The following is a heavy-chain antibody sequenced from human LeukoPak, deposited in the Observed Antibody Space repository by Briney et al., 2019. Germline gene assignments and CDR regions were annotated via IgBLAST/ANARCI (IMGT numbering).Heavy chain of an antibody. Sequence: GASLQISSKCSGSSFTSYWIGWVRPLPGKGLEWMGIIYPGDSDTRYSPSFQGQVTISADKSIRTAYLQWSSLKASDTAMYYCARVNSSSSETSEYYFDYWGQGTLLTVSS. CDR1: GSSFTSYW. CDR2: IYPGDSDT. D-gene: IGHD6-6*01. CDR3: ARVNSSSSETSEYYFDY. V-gene: IGHV5-51*01. J-gene: IGHJ4*02.